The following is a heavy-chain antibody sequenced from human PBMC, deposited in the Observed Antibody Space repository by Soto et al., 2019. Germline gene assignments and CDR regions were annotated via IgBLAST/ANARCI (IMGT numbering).Heavy chain of an antibody. CDR3: ATTKGDYYDSSGYIYFDY. CDR1: GFTFSSYG. J-gene: IGHJ4*02. CDR2: IWYDGSNK. Sequence: GGSLRLSCAASGFTFSSYGMHWVRQAPGKGLEWVAVIWYDGSNKYYADSVKGRFTISRDNSKNTLYLQMNSLRAEDTAVYYCATTKGDYYDSSGYIYFDYWGQGTLVTVSS. D-gene: IGHD3-22*01. V-gene: IGHV3-33*01.